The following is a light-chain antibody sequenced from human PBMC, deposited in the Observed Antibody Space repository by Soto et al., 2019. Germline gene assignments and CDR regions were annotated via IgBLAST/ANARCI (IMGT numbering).Light chain of an antibody. CDR3: QQVNSYPFT. CDR2: DAS. J-gene: IGKJ2*01. V-gene: IGKV1-13*02. CDR1: QGIASG. Sequence: AIQLTQSPSSLAASTGDRVTITCRASQGIASGLAWYQQKPGKAPKLLIQDASSLESGVPSRFSGSGSGTDFPLTISSLQPEDFAPYHCQQVNSYPFTFGGGTKLEI.